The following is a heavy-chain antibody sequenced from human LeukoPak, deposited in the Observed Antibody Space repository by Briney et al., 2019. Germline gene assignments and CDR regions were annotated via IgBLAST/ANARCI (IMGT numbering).Heavy chain of an antibody. D-gene: IGHD6-13*01. CDR1: GFTFSSYA. CDR3: AKWTPRNIAAAGVDP. Sequence: HAGGSLRLSCAASGFTFSSYAMSWVRQAPGKGLEWVSAISGSGGSTYYADSVKGRFTISRDNSKNTLYLQMNSVRAEDTAVYYCAKWTPRNIAAAGVDPWGQGTLVTVSS. J-gene: IGHJ5*02. V-gene: IGHV3-23*01. CDR2: ISGSGGST.